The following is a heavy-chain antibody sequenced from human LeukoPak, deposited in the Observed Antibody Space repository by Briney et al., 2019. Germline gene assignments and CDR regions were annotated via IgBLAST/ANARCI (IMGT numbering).Heavy chain of an antibody. D-gene: IGHD3-10*01. CDR1: GFTFSSYG. V-gene: IGHV3-23*01. CDR3: AKSTRSTMVRGVITDY. Sequence: GGSLRLSCAASGFTFSSYGMTWVRQAPGKGLEWVSGVTGSGATTYYADSVKGRFTISRDNSRNTLYLQMNSLRADDTAVYYCAKSTRSTMVRGVITDYWGQGTLVTVSS. J-gene: IGHJ4*02. CDR2: VTGSGATT.